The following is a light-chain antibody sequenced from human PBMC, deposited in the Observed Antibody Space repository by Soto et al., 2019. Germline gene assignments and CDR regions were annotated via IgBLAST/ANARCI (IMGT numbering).Light chain of an antibody. Sequence: DIVMTQSPVSLPVTPGEPASITCRSSQSLLYSDGYNYLDWYLQKPGQSPQLLIYLGSNRASGVPDRFNGSGSGTDFTLKISRVEAEDVGFYYCLQALQTPLTFGGGTKVEIK. V-gene: IGKV2-28*01. CDR3: LQALQTPLT. CDR2: LGS. CDR1: QSLLYSDGYNY. J-gene: IGKJ4*01.